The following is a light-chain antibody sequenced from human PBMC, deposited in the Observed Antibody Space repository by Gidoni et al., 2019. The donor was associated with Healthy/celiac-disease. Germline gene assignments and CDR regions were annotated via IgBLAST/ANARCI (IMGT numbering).Light chain of an antibody. J-gene: IGKJ1*01. CDR3: QQYNSYPLT. CDR2: KAS. CDR1: QSISSW. V-gene: IGKV1-5*03. Sequence: DRQMSQSPSTLSASVGDRVTITCRASQSISSWLAWYQQKPGKAPKLLIYKASSLESGVPSRFSGSGSGTEFTLTISSLQPDDFATYYCQQYNSYPLTFGQGTKVEIK.